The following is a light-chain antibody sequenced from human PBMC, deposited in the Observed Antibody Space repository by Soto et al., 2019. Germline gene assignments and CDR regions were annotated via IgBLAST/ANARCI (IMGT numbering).Light chain of an antibody. CDR3: QQLGT. V-gene: IGKV3-20*01. CDR1: QSVRSNY. CDR2: GAS. Sequence: EIVLTQSPGTLSLSPGERATLSCGASQSVRSNYLAWYQQKPGQAPRLLIYGASRRATDIPDRFSGSGSGTDFTLTISRLEPDDFAVYYCQQLGTFGQGTRVEIK. J-gene: IGKJ1*01.